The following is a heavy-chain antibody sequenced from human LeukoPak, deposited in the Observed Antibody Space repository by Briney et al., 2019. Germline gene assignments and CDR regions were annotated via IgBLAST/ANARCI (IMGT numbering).Heavy chain of an antibody. D-gene: IGHD3-3*01. CDR3: ARSSVYDFWSYFDY. CDR2: IVPIFGTA. Sequence: SVKVSCKASGGTFSSYAISWVRQAPGQGLEWMGGIVPIFGTANYAQKFQGRVTITADESTSTAYMELSSLRSEDTAVYYCARSSVYDFWSYFDYWGQGTLVTVSS. J-gene: IGHJ4*02. CDR1: GGTFSSYA. V-gene: IGHV1-69*01.